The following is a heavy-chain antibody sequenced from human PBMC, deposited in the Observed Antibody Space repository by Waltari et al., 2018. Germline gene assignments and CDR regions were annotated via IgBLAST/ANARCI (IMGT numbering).Heavy chain of an antibody. CDR1: GDSISRGSSY. D-gene: IGHD3-10*01. J-gene: IGHJ4*02. CDR2: IYKSGST. Sequence: QVQLPESGPGLVKPSQTLSPTCPVSGDSISRGSSYWTWIRQPAGKGLEWIGHIYKSGSTNYNPSLKTRLSISMNKSNNQLSLTLKSVTAADTAVYYCARDRGPDVNEAMGLDYWGQGTRVTVSS. CDR3: ARDRGPDVNEAMGLDY. V-gene: IGHV4-61*02.